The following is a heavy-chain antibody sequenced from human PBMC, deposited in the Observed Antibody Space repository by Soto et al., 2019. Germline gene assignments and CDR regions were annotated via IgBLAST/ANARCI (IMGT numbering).Heavy chain of an antibody. D-gene: IGHD2-15*01. Sequence: EVQLLESGGGLVQPGGSLRLSCAASGFTFSSYAMSWVRQAPGKGLEWVSAISGSGGSTYYEDSVKGRFTIFRDNSKDTLYLQMNSRRAEDTAVDYCATDPLPYCSGGSCYADYYFDYGGQGTLVTVSS. V-gene: IGHV3-23*01. CDR1: GFTFSSYA. CDR2: ISGSGGST. J-gene: IGHJ4*02. CDR3: ATDPLPYCSGGSCYADYYFDY.